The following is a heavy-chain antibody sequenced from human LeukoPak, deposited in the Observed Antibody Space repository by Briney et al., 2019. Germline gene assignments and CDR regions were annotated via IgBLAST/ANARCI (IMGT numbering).Heavy chain of an antibody. CDR3: ARDFLYSVVTPMAY. D-gene: IGHD4-23*01. J-gene: IGHJ4*02. Sequence: GGSLRLSCAASGFTFDDYAMHWVRQAPGKGLEWVSGISWNSGSIGYADSVKGRFTISRDNAKNSLYLEMNSLRAEDTAVYYCARDFLYSVVTPMAYWGQGTLVTVSS. V-gene: IGHV3-9*01. CDR2: ISWNSGSI. CDR1: GFTFDDYA.